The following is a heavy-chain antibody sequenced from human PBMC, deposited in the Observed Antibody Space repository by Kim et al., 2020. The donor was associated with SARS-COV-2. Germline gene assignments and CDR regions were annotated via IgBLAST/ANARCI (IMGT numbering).Heavy chain of an antibody. V-gene: IGHV4-59*01. D-gene: IGHD2-15*01. Sequence: SETLSLTCTVSGGSISSYYWSWIRQPPGKGLEWIGYIYYSGSTNYNPSLKSRVTISVDTSKNQFSLKLSSVTAADTAVYYCARDAYCSGGSCYSGGWFDPRGQGTLVTVSS. J-gene: IGHJ5*02. CDR3: ARDAYCSGGSCYSGGWFDP. CDR2: IYYSGST. CDR1: GGSISSYY.